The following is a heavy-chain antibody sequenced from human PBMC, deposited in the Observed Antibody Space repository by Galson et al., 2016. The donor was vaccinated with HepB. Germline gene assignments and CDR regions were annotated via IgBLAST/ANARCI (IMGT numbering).Heavy chain of an antibody. CDR2: INPNTGGT. CDR3: ARDYPVFMQLVSLAARLDV. CDR1: GYTFSDYS. Sequence: SVKVSCKASGYTFSDYSIHWLRQAPGEGPEWMGRINPNTGGTNYAQKFQGRVTMTWDTSISTAYMQLPRLRSDDTAVYHCARDYPVFMQLVSLAARLDVWGQGTTVTVSS. J-gene: IGHJ6*02. D-gene: IGHD5-24*01. V-gene: IGHV1-2*06.